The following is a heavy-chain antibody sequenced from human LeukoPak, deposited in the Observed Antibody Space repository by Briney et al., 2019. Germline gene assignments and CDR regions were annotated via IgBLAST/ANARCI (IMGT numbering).Heavy chain of an antibody. J-gene: IGHJ4*02. V-gene: IGHV4-61*08. CDR1: GGSVSSGDYY. Sequence: SETLSLTCTVSGGSVSSGDYYWSWIRQPPGKGLEWIGYVYYSGSTNYNPSLKSRVIILVDTSKNQFSLKLSSVTAADTAVYYCARGLYNYGPLFDSWGQGTLVTV. CDR3: ARGLYNYGPLFDS. CDR2: VYYSGST. D-gene: IGHD5-24*01.